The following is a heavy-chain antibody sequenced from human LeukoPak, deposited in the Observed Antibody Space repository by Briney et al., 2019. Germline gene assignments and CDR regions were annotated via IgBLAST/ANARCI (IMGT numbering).Heavy chain of an antibody. CDR2: INPSGGTT. CDR1: GYTFTSFY. Sequence: ASVKVSCKASGYTFTSFYIHWVRQAPGQGLEWMAIINPSGGTTRYAQMFQGRVTMTRDTSTSTVYMELSSLRSEDTAVYYCARDARPSYDTSGYYFPGDYWGQGTLVTVSS. V-gene: IGHV1-46*01. D-gene: IGHD3-22*01. CDR3: ARDARPSYDTSGYYFPGDY. J-gene: IGHJ4*02.